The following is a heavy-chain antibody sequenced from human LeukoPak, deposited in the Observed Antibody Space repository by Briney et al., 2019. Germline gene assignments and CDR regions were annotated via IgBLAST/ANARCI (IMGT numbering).Heavy chain of an antibody. Sequence: PSETLSLTCTVSGGSISNYYWSWVRQPPGKGLEWIGYIYYSGSTNYNPSLKSRVTISVDTSKNQFSLKLSSVTAADTAVYYCARDGTTVNAFDIWGQGTMVTVSS. V-gene: IGHV4-59*12. CDR3: ARDGTTVNAFDI. CDR1: GGSISNYY. D-gene: IGHD4-17*01. CDR2: IYYSGST. J-gene: IGHJ3*02.